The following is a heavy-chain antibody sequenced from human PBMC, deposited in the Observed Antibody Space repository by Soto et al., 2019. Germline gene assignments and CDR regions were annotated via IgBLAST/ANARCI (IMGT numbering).Heavy chain of an antibody. J-gene: IGHJ6*03. Sequence: GGSLRLSCAASGFTFSSYAMSWVRQAPGKGLEWVSAISGSGGSTYYANSVKGRFTISRDNSKNTRYLQMNSLRAEDTAVYYFAKSFRVVVVPAALETLTVTTSVAAYYYYYYMDVWGKGTTVTVSS. D-gene: IGHD2-2*01. CDR2: ISGSGGST. CDR1: GFTFSSYA. V-gene: IGHV3-23*01. CDR3: AKSFRVVVVPAALETLTVTTSVAAYYYYYYMDV.